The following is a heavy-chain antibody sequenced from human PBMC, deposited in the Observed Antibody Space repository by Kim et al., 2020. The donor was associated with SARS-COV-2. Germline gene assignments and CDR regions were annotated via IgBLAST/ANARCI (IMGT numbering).Heavy chain of an antibody. D-gene: IGHD1-26*01. CDR1: GFTFSNAW. Sequence: GGSLRLSCAASGFTFSNAWMSWVRQAPGKGLEWVGRIKSKTDGGTTDYAAPVKGRFTISRDDSKNTLYLQMNSLKTEDTAVYYCTTDRIVAPGYYYYYGMDVWGQGTTVTVSS. J-gene: IGHJ6*02. CDR2: IKSKTDGGTT. CDR3: TTDRIVAPGYYYYYGMDV. V-gene: IGHV3-15*01.